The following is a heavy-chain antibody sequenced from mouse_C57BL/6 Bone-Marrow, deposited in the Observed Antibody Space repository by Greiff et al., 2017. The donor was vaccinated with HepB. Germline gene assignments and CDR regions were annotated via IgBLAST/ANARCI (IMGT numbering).Heavy chain of an antibody. CDR1: GFTFSSYG. V-gene: IGHV5-6*01. CDR3: ARHPHYDGYFDY. Sequence: EVQGVESGGDLVKPGGSLKLSCAASGFTFSSYGMSWVRQTPDKRLEWVATISSGGSYTYYPDSVKGRFTISRDNAKNTLYLQMSSLKSEDTAMYYCARHPHYDGYFDYWGQGTTLTVSS. J-gene: IGHJ2*01. CDR2: ISSGGSYT. D-gene: IGHD2-3*01.